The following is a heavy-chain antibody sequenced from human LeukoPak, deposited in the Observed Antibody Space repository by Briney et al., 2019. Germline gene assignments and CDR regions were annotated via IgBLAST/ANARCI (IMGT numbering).Heavy chain of an antibody. CDR2: INPNSGGT. CDR1: GYTFTGYY. Sequence: ASVTVSCKASGYTFTGYYMHWVRQAPGQGLEWMGWINPNSGGTNYAQKFQGRVTMTRDTSISTAYMELSRLRSDDTAVYYCARSRQWELLFDYWGQGTLVTVSS. CDR3: ARSRQWELLFDY. J-gene: IGHJ4*02. V-gene: IGHV1-2*02. D-gene: IGHD1-26*01.